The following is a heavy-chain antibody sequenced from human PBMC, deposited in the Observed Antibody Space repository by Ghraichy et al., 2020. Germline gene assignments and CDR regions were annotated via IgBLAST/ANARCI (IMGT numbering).Heavy chain of an antibody. Sequence: GGSLRLSCAASGFTFSSYSMNWVRQAPGKGLEWVSYISSSSSTIYYADSVKGRFTISRDNAKNSLYLQMNSLRDEDTAVYYCARVTGDYYDSSEDAFDIWGQGTMVTVSS. CDR1: GFTFSSYS. D-gene: IGHD3-22*01. V-gene: IGHV3-48*02. CDR3: ARVTGDYYDSSEDAFDI. J-gene: IGHJ3*02. CDR2: ISSSSSTI.